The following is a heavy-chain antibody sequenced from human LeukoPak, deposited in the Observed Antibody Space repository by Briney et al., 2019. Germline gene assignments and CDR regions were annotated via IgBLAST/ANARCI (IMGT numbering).Heavy chain of an antibody. V-gene: IGHV3-23*01. Sequence: GGSLRLSCAASGFTFSTYAMSWVRLAPGKGLEWVSGISGSGGSTYYADSVKGRFTSSRDNSSNTLYVQMSSLRVEDTAVYYCAKSGGLSGSGRLAMDVWGQGTTVTVSS. J-gene: IGHJ6*02. CDR3: AKSGGLSGSGRLAMDV. CDR2: ISGSGGST. CDR1: GFTFSTYA. D-gene: IGHD3-10*01.